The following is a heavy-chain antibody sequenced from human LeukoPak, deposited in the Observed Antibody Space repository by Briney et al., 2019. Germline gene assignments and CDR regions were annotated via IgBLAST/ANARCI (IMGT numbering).Heavy chain of an antibody. CDR1: GLTFSSYD. J-gene: IGHJ3*02. CDR2: IGTAGDT. D-gene: IGHD2-2*01. Sequence: GGSLRLSCAASGLTFSSYDMRWVRQATGKGLEWVSAIGTAGDTYYPGSVKGRFTISRENAKNSLYLQMNSLRAGDTAVYYCARVGDQNDAFDIWGQGTMVTVSS. V-gene: IGHV3-13*01. CDR3: ARVGDQNDAFDI.